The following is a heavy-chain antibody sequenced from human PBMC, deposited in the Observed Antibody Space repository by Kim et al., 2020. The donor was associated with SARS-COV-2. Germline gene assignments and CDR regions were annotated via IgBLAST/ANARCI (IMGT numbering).Heavy chain of an antibody. CDR3: ARDYCSSTSCYSAELGPWIQLWSQSGWFDP. D-gene: IGHD2-2*01. J-gene: IGHJ5*02. CDR2: IYTSGST. V-gene: IGHV4-4*07. Sequence: SETLSLTCTVSGGSISSYYWSWIRQPAGKGLEWIGRIYTSGSTNYNPSLKSRVTMSVDTSKNQFSLKLSSVTAADTAVYYCARDYCSSTSCYSAELGPWIQLWSQSGWFDPWGQGTLVTVSS. CDR1: GGSISSYY.